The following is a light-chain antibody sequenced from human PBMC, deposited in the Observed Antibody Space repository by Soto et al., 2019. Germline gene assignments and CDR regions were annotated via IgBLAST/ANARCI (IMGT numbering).Light chain of an antibody. V-gene: IGKV1-5*03. J-gene: IGKJ1*01. Sequence: DIQMTQAPSTLSGSVGDRVTITCRASQTSSSWLAWYQQKPGKAPKLLIYKASTLKSGVPSRFSGSGYGTEFTITISSLQPDDFATYYCQHYNSYSEAFGQGTKVELK. CDR3: QHYNSYSEA. CDR1: QTSSSW. CDR2: KAS.